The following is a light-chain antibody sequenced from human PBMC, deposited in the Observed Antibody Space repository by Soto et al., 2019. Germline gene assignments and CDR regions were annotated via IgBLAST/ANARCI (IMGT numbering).Light chain of an antibody. Sequence: EIVLPQSPGTLSLSPWERATLSCRASQSVSSSYLAWYQQKAGQAPRLLIYGASSRDTGIPDRVSGSGSGTDFTLTISRLEPEDFAVYYCQQYGSSPPWTFGQGTKVDI. CDR1: QSVSSSY. V-gene: IGKV3-20*01. CDR2: GAS. J-gene: IGKJ1*01. CDR3: QQYGSSPPWT.